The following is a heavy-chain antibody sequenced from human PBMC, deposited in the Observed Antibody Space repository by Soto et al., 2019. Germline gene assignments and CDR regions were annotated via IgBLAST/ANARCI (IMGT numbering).Heavy chain of an antibody. CDR2: VSYERNNK. J-gene: IGHJ6*01. V-gene: IGHV3-30*03. CDR3: ARAGSTICQTYSCNYYGMDV. Sequence: PGGSLRLSCASSVFNFNNYNLHWVRRSPGKGLEWVAVVSYERNNKYYGDSVKGRFTISKDESKTTVFLEMTDLRSDDTATYYCARAGSTICQTYSCNYYGMDVWGLGTTVTVSS. D-gene: IGHD2-2*01. CDR1: VFNFNNYN.